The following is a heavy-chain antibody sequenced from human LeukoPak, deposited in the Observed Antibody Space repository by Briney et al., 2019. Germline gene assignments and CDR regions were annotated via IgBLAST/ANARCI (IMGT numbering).Heavy chain of an antibody. CDR2: IYYSGST. Sequence: SETLSLTCTVSGGSISSSSYYWGWIRQPPGKGLEWIGSIYYSGSTYYNPSLRSRVTISVNTSKNQFSLKLSSVTAADTAVYYCARGLRDYDFWSGYFIPEYYYYYMDVWGKGTTVTVSS. CDR1: GGSISSSSYY. J-gene: IGHJ6*03. D-gene: IGHD3-3*01. CDR3: ARGLRDYDFWSGYFIPEYYYYYMDV. V-gene: IGHV4-39*07.